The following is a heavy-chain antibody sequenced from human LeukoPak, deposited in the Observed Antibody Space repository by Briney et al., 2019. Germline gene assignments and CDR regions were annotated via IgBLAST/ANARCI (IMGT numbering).Heavy chain of an antibody. D-gene: IGHD1-26*01. J-gene: IGHJ6*03. CDR1: GYTFTSYG. CDR3: ARLRIVGATPLYYYYYYMDV. Sequence: GASVKVSCKASGYTFTSYGISWVRQAPGQGLEWMGWISAYNGNTNYAQKLQGRVTMTTDTSTSTAYMELRSLRSDDTAVYYCARLRIVGATPLYYYYYYMDVWGKGTTVTVSS. CDR2: ISAYNGNT. V-gene: IGHV1-18*01.